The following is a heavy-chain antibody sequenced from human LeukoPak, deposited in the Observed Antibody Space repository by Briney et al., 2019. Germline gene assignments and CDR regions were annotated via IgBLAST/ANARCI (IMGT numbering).Heavy chain of an antibody. CDR2: VIVSNSNT. V-gene: IGHV1-18*01. CDR1: RYTSSRYS. J-gene: IGHJ5*02. D-gene: IGHD7-27*01. Sequence: ASVKVSCKPSRYTSSRYSLSAVSHTPGQGPEWRALVIVSNSNTKYAEKPQGRVTMTTDTTTSTAYMEVRGRRSDDTAVYYCARDWRRDRPGWFDPWGQGTLVTVSS. CDR3: ARDWRRDRPGWFDP.